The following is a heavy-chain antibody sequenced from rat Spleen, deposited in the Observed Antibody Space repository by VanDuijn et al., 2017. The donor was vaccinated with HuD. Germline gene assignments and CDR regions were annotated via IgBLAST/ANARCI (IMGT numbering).Heavy chain of an antibody. D-gene: IGHD1-6*01. J-gene: IGHJ4*01. CDR3: ARSVMYTTDYYYVRVMDA. Sequence: QVQLKESGPGLVQPSQTLSFTCTVSGFSLTSYHVHWVRQPPGKGREWMGVVWGDGETSYNSGLKSRLTINRDTSKSQVFLKMNGLQTEATATYYWARSVMYTTDYYYVRVMDAWGRGASVTVSS. CDR1: GFSLTSYH. CDR2: VWGDGET. V-gene: IGHV2-32*01.